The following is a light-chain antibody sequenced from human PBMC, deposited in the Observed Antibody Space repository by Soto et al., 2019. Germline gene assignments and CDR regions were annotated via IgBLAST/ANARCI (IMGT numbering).Light chain of an antibody. CDR1: QNNNNY. J-gene: IGKJ5*01. CDR3: KQYENLPT. CDR2: EAS. Sequence: DIQMTQSPSSLSASVGDRVTITCQASQNNNNYLKWYKQKPGRAPKLLIYEASNLDAGVPSRCRGRGSGTDFTFASSRLQPEYIATYYCKQYENLPTFGQGTRLEMK. V-gene: IGKV1-33*01.